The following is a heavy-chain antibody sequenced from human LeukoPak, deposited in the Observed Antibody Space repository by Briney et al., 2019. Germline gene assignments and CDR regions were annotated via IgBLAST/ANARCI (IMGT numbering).Heavy chain of an antibody. CDR2: ISAYSGNT. Sequence: ASVKVSCKASGYTFTSYGISWVRQAPGQGLEWVGWISAYSGNTNYAQKLQGRVTMTTDTSTSTAYMELRSLRSDDTAVYYCARDRPYYYDSSGYYYYYGMDVWGQGTTVTVSS. D-gene: IGHD3-22*01. CDR1: GYTFTSYG. J-gene: IGHJ6*02. V-gene: IGHV1-18*01. CDR3: ARDRPYYYDSSGYYYYYGMDV.